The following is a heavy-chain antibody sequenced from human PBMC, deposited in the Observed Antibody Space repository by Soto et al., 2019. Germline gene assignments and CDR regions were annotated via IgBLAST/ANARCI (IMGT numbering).Heavy chain of an antibody. V-gene: IGHV1-3*01. J-gene: IGHJ3*02. CDR2: IHAGNGYT. D-gene: IGHD5-12*01. CDR3: ARVQYSGYDFKLAFDI. CDR1: GYTFDNYA. Sequence: QVRLVQSGAQVKNPGASVKVSCKASGYTFDNYALHWVRQAPGRRLEWKGWIHAGNGYTKYSQSFQGSVTITRDTSASTVHMDLSRLRYEDTAVYYCARVQYSGYDFKLAFDIWGQGTMVTVSS.